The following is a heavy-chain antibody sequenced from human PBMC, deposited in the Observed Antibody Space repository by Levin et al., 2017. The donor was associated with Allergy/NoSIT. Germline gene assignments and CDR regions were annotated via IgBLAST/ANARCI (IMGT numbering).Heavy chain of an antibody. CDR3: AKGGDFDY. V-gene: IGHV3-30*18. J-gene: IGHJ4*02. CDR1: GFSFSTYG. CDR2: ITSDGSNK. Sequence: GGSLRLSCAASGFSFSTYGIQWVRQAPGKGLEWVALITSDGSNKYHADPVKGRFSISRDNSKNTVYLQMNSLRAEDTAVYYCAKGGDFDYWGLGTVVTVS. D-gene: IGHD1-26*01.